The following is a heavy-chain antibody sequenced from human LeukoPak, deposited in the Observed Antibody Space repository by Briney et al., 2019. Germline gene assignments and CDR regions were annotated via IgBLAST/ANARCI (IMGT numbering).Heavy chain of an antibody. J-gene: IGHJ4*02. CDR3: ASNSRIAVAGGSYY. CDR2: ISSSSYI. Sequence: GGSLRLSCVASGFTFSSYNMNWVRQAPGKGLEWVSSISSSSYIYYADSVKGRFTISRDNAKNSLYLQMNSLRAEDTAVYYCASNSRIAVAGGSYYWGQGTLVTVSS. D-gene: IGHD6-19*01. CDR1: GFTFSSYN. V-gene: IGHV3-21*01.